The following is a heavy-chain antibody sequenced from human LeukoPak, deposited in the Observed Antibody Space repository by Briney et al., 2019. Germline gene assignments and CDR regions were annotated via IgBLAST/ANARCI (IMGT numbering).Heavy chain of an antibody. D-gene: IGHD2-8*01. Sequence: PGGSLRLSCAASGFTFSSYWMSWVRQAPGKGLEWVANIKQDGSEKYYVDSVKGRFTISRDNAKNSLYLQMNSLRAEDTAVYYCARDSTYGPGSYYYYMDVWGKGTTVTVSS. CDR2: IKQDGSEK. CDR1: GFTFSSYW. CDR3: ARDSTYGPGSYYYYMDV. V-gene: IGHV3-7*01. J-gene: IGHJ6*03.